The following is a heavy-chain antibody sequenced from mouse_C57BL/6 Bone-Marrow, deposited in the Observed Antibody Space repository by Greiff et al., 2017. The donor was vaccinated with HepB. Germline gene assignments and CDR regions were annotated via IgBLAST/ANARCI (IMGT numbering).Heavy chain of an antibody. J-gene: IGHJ3*01. CDR2: FYPGSGSI. D-gene: IGHD2-2*01. Sequence: QVQLQQSGAELVKPGASVKLSCKASGYTFTEYTIHWVKQRSGQGLEWIGWFYPGSGSIKYNEKFKDKATLTADKSSSTADMELSRLTSEDSSVYFGARHEEGSTMVKGWFAYWGQGTLVTVSA. CDR3: ARHEEGSTMVKGWFAY. CDR1: GYTFTEYT. V-gene: IGHV1-62-2*01.